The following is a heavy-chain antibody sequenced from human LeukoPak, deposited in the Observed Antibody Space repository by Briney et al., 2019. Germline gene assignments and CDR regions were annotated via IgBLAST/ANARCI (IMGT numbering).Heavy chain of an antibody. J-gene: IGHJ6*03. Sequence: GGSLRLSCAASGFTVSSNYMNWVRQAPGKGLEWVANIKQDGSEKYYVDSVKGRFTISRDNAKNSLYLQMNSLRAEDTAVYYCARLYGDPTTSYYYYYMDVWGKGTTVTVSS. CDR1: GFTVSSNY. V-gene: IGHV3-7*01. CDR3: ARLYGDPTTSYYYYYMDV. CDR2: IKQDGSEK. D-gene: IGHD4-17*01.